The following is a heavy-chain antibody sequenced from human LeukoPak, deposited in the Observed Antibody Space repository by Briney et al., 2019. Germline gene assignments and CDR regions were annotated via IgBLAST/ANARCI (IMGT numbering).Heavy chain of an antibody. CDR3: ARVGKYSSSYFDY. CDR1: GGSISSYY. Sequence: SETLSLTCTVSGGSISSYYWSWIRQPPGKGLEWIGYIYYSGSTNYNPSLKSRVTISVDTSKNQFSLKLSSVTAADTAVYYCARVGKYSSSYFDYWGQGTLVTVSP. J-gene: IGHJ4*02. V-gene: IGHV4-59*01. D-gene: IGHD6-6*01. CDR2: IYYSGST.